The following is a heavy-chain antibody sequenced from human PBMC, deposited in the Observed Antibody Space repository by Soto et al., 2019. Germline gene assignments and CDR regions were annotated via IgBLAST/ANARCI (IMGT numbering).Heavy chain of an antibody. Sequence: QVQLVESGGGVVQPGRSLRLSCAASGFTFRIYSMHWVRQSPGKGLEWVAVMWYDGTNKYYGESVKGRFTISRDNSENTLYLQRNSLRGEDTAVYYCAREATFGTKGGSFDIWGHGTLVTVSS. V-gene: IGHV3-33*01. J-gene: IGHJ3*02. D-gene: IGHD3-16*01. CDR2: MWYDGTNK. CDR3: AREATFGTKGGSFDI. CDR1: GFTFRIYS.